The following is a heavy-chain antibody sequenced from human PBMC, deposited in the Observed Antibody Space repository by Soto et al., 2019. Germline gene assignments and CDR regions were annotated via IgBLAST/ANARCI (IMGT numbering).Heavy chain of an antibody. J-gene: IGHJ5*02. D-gene: IGHD2-15*01. CDR1: GGSFSGYY. Sequence: SETLSLTCAVYGGSFSGYYWSWIRQPPGKGLEWIGEINHSGSTKYNPSLKSRVTISVDTSNNQFSLKLSSVTAADTAVYYCARGRVVVAATRLNWFDPWGQGTLVTVSS. CDR2: INHSGST. CDR3: ARGRVVVAATRLNWFDP. V-gene: IGHV4-34*01.